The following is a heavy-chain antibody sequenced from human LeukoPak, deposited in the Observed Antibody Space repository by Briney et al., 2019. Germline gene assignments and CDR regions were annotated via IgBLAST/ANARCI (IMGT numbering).Heavy chain of an antibody. D-gene: IGHD3-3*01. CDR2: IYHSGRT. Sequence: PSKTLSLTCVVSGYSISSGSWWGWIRQPPGKGLEWIGSIYHSGRTYYNPSLKSRLTILVDTSKNQFSLKLSSVTATDTAVYYCMRGDFWGGYRIIDYWGQGTLVTVSS. CDR3: MRGDFWGGYRIIDY. J-gene: IGHJ4*02. V-gene: IGHV4-38-2*01. CDR1: GYSISSGSW.